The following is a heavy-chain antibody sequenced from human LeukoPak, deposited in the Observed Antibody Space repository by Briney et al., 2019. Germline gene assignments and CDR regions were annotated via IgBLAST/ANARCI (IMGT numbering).Heavy chain of an antibody. J-gene: IGHJ4*02. CDR1: GYSISSGYY. CDR3: ARLTDDATFDY. CDR2: IYHSEST. Sequence: SETLSLTCTVSGYSISSGYYWGWIRQPPGKGLEWIGSIYHSESTYYNPSLKSRVTISVDMSKNQFSLKLSSVTAADTAVYYCARLTDDATFDYWGQGTLVTVSS. D-gene: IGHD3-9*01. V-gene: IGHV4-38-2*02.